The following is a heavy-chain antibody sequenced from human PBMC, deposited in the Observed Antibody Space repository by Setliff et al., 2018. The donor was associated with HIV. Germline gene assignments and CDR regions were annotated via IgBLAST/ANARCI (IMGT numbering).Heavy chain of an antibody. D-gene: IGHD2-15*01. CDR3: ARRRGYCSGGTCYSGGYWFDP. CDR2: IYYSGST. Sequence: SETLSLTCTVSGGSISSYYWSWIRQPPGKGLEWIGYIYYSGSTSYNPSLKSRVTISVDTSKNQFSLKLRSVTAADTAVYYCARRRGYCSGGTCYSGGYWFDPWGQGTLVTAPQ. V-gene: IGHV4-59*08. CDR1: GGSISSYY. J-gene: IGHJ5*02.